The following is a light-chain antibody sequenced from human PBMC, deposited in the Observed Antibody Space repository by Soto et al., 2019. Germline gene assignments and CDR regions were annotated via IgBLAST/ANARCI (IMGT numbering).Light chain of an antibody. J-gene: IGLJ3*02. V-gene: IGLV2-14*03. CDR1: SNDVGGYNY. CDR2: GVI. CDR3: SSYTSSYTWV. Sequence: QSVLTQPASVSGSPGQPITISCTGTSNDVGGYNYVSWYQQHPGKAPKLLIYGVIDRPSGVSNRFSGSKSGNAASLTISGLQAEDEGDYYCSSYTSSYTWVFGGGTKLTVL.